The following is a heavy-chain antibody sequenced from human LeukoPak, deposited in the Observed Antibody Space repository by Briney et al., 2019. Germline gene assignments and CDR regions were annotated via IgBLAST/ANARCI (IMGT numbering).Heavy chain of an antibody. D-gene: IGHD4-17*01. CDR2: IYTSGST. Sequence: SETLSLTCTVSKDSFSSYYWSWIRQPAGKGLEWVGCIYTSGSTNYNPSLKSRVTMSVDPSKNQFSLKLTSVTAADTAVYYCARGPTTVTRAFDYWGQGTLVTVSS. CDR1: KDSFSSYY. V-gene: IGHV4-4*07. J-gene: IGHJ4*02. CDR3: ARGPTTVTRAFDY.